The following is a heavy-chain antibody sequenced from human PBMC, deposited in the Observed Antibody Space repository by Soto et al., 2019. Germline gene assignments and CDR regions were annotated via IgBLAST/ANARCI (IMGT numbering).Heavy chain of an antibody. D-gene: IGHD6-13*01. CDR3: ARANSSSPSYYYYGMDV. J-gene: IGHJ6*02. CDR2: IIPIFGTA. V-gene: IGHV1-69*12. Sequence: QVQLVQSGAEVKKPGSSVKVSCKASGGTFSSYAISWVRQAPGQGLEWMGGIIPIFGTANYAQKFQGRVTISADESTSTAYMELSSLRSEDTGVYYCARANSSSPSYYYYGMDVWGQGTTVTVSS. CDR1: GGTFSSYA.